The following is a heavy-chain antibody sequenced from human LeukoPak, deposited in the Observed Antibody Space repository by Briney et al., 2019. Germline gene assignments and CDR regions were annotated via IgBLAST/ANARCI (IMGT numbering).Heavy chain of an antibody. CDR1: GFTFSSYA. J-gene: IGHJ4*02. Sequence: PGGSLRLSCAASGFTFSSYAMHWVRQAPSKGLEWVSTISSDGSYEYYADSVKGRFTISRDNSKNTLSLQLNSLRAEDTAVYYCAKEVGYFDWLSQYFDYWGQGTLVTVSS. D-gene: IGHD3-9*01. CDR2: ISSDGSYE. CDR3: AKEVGYFDWLSQYFDY. V-gene: IGHV3-30*07.